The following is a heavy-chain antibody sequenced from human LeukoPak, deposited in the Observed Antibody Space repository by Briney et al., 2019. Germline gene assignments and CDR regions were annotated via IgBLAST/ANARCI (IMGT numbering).Heavy chain of an antibody. CDR2: INWNGGST. Sequence: GGTLRLSCAASGFIFSSSGMSWVRQAPGKGLEWVSGINWNGGSTGYADSVKGRFTISRDNAKNSLYLQMNSLRAEDTALYYCARGSGWIQTLDYWGQGTLVTVSS. J-gene: IGHJ4*02. CDR1: GFIFSSSG. V-gene: IGHV3-20*04. D-gene: IGHD5-24*01. CDR3: ARGSGWIQTLDY.